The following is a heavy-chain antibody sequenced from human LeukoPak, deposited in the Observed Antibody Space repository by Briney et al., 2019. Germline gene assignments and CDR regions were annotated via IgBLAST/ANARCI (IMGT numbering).Heavy chain of an antibody. CDR2: ISSSSSYI. J-gene: IGHJ4*02. CDR1: GFIFSSYG. D-gene: IGHD5-18*01. Sequence: GGSLRLSCAASGFIFSSYGMTWVRQAPGKGLEWVSSISSSSSYIYYADSVKGRFTISRDNAKNSLYLQMNSLRAEDTAVYYCASSYSYGYSDYWGQGTLVTVSS. CDR3: ASSYSYGYSDY. V-gene: IGHV3-21*01.